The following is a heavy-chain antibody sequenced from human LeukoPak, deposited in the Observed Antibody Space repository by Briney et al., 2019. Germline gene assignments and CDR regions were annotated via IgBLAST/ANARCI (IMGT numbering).Heavy chain of an antibody. J-gene: IGHJ4*02. CDR2: IRSKSSGGTT. V-gene: IGHV3-49*03. Sequence: GGSLRLSCTASGFTFGDYIMSWFRQAPGKGLEWVGFIRSKSSGGTTEYAASVKGGFTISRDDSKSIAYLQMNSLKTEDTAVYYCSWLVPGYWGQGTLVTVSS. D-gene: IGHD6-19*01. CDR3: SWLVPGY. CDR1: GFTFGDYI.